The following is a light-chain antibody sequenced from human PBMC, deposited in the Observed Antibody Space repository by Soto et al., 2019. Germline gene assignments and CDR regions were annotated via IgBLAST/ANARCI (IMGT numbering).Light chain of an antibody. CDR1: QSVSSY. Sequence: ELVLTQSPATLSLSPGERVTLSCRASQSVSSYFAWYQQKPGQAPRPLIYDASNSSTGIPARFSGSGSGTDFTLTINSLVPEDFAVYYCQQRSNGPLTFGQGTRLEIK. CDR2: DAS. V-gene: IGKV3-11*01. J-gene: IGKJ5*01. CDR3: QQRSNGPLT.